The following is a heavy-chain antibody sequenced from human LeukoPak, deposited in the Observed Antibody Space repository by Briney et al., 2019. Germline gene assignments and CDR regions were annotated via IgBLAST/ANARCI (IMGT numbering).Heavy chain of an antibody. V-gene: IGHV3-21*01. CDR1: GFTFSSYT. CDR2: ITSSSSYI. CDR3: ARDQWRRGEDYYGMDV. D-gene: IGHD2-8*01. Sequence: GGSLRLSCATSGFTFSSYTMNWVRQAPGKGLEWVSSITSSSSYIYYADSVKGRFTISRDNAKNSLYLQMNSLRAEDTAVYCCARDQWRRGEDYYGMDVWGQGTTVTVSS. J-gene: IGHJ6*02.